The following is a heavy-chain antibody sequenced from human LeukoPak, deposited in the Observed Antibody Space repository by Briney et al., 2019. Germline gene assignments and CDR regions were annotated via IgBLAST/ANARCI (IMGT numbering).Heavy chain of an antibody. V-gene: IGHV4-39*01. CDR2: IYYSGNT. D-gene: IGHD3-10*01. J-gene: IGHJ5*02. CDR1: GGSISTSAYY. Sequence: SETLSLTCIVSGGSISTSAYYWGWIRQPPGEGLQWIGSIYYSGNTYYNSSLKSRVTISVDTSTSQFSLRLSSVTAADTAVYYCARHYGPWGQGTLVTVSS. CDR3: ARHYGP.